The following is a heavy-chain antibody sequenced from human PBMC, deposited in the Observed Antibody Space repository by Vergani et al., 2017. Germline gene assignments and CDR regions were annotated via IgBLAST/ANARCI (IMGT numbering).Heavy chain of an antibody. J-gene: IGHJ4*02. D-gene: IGHD1-7*01. CDR1: GYSFTSYW. CDR3: ARQFLITGTTTAENY. CDR2: IDPSDSYT. V-gene: IGHV5-10-1*03. Sequence: EVQLVQSGAEVKKPGESLRISCKGSGYSFTSYWISWVRQMPGKGLEWMGRIDPSDSYTNYSPSFQGHVTITADKSIRTAYLQWSCLKASDTAMYYCARQFLITGTTTAENYWGQGTLVTVSS.